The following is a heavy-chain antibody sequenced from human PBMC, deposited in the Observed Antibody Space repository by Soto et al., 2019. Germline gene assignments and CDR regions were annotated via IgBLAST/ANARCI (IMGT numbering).Heavy chain of an antibody. V-gene: IGHV1-18*01. J-gene: IGHJ6*02. CDR1: GYTFISYD. Sequence: ASVKVSCKASGYTFISYDMNWVRQAPGQGLEWMGWMSANNGNTTYAQTLKGRVTMTTDTSTSTAYMELRSLRSDDTAVYYCARGGYCSTTSCYVYYYYGMDVWGQGTTVTV. D-gene: IGHD2-2*01. CDR2: MSANNGNT. CDR3: ARGGYCSTTSCYVYYYYGMDV.